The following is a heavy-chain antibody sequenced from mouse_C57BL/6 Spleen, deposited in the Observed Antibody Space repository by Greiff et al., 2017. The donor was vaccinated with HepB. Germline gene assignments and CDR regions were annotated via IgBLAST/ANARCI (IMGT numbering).Heavy chain of an antibody. CDR2: IYPGDGDT. CDR1: GYAFSSSW. D-gene: IGHD2-14*01. V-gene: IGHV1-82*01. J-gene: IGHJ2*01. Sequence: VQLQQSGPELVKPGASVKISCKASGYAFSSSWMNWVKQRPGKGLEWIGRIYPGDGDTNYNGKFKGKATLTADKSSSTAYMQLSSLTSEDSAVYFCAREVLGFDYWGQGTTLTVSS. CDR3: AREVLGFDY.